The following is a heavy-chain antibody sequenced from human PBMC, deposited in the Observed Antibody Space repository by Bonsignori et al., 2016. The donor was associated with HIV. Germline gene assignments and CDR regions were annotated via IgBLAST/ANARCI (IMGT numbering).Heavy chain of an antibody. Sequence: ASVKVSCKASGYTFTGYYMHWVRQAPGQGLEWMGWINPNSGGTNYAQKFQGRVTMTRDTSISTAYMELSRLRSDDTAVYYCAGTSLHNWNLDYWGQGTLVTVSS. CDR3: AGTSLHNWNLDY. CDR1: GYTFTGYY. CDR2: INPNSGGT. D-gene: IGHD1-20*01. V-gene: IGHV1-2*02. J-gene: IGHJ4*02.